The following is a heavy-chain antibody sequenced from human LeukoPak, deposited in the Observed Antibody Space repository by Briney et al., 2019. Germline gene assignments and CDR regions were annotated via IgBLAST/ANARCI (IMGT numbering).Heavy chain of an antibody. J-gene: IGHJ2*01. CDR3: AKDPSYYDFWSGSSPNWYFDL. Sequence: QPGGSLRLSCAASGFTFSSYAMHWVRQAPGKGLEWVAVISYDGSNKYYADSVKGRFTISRGNSKNTLYLQMNSLRAEDTAVYYCAKDPSYYDFWSGSSPNWYFDLWGRGTLVTVSS. CDR1: GFTFSSYA. D-gene: IGHD3-3*01. V-gene: IGHV3-30-3*01. CDR2: ISYDGSNK.